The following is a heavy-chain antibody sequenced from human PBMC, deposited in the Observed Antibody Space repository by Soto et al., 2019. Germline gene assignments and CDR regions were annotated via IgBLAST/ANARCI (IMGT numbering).Heavy chain of an antibody. J-gene: IGHJ6*02. D-gene: IGHD6-6*01. V-gene: IGHV4-34*01. CDR1: GGSFSGYY. CDR3: ARGGRIAARRPGYYYYGMDV. CDR2: INHSGST. Sequence: SETLSVTCAVYGGSFSGYYWSWIRQPPGKGLEWIGEINHSGSTNYNPSLKSRVTISVDTSKNQFSLKLSSVTAADTAVYYCARGGRIAARRPGYYYYGMDVWGQGTTVTVSS.